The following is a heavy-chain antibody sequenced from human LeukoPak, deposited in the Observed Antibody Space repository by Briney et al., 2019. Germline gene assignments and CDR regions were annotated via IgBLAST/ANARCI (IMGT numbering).Heavy chain of an antibody. V-gene: IGHV3-23*01. CDR3: AKLGAAGSPFYYFDY. D-gene: IGHD6-13*01. CDR1: GFTFGSYA. J-gene: IGHJ4*02. CDR2: ISGSGGST. Sequence: PGRSLRLSCAASGFTFGSYAMSWVRQAPGKGLEWVSAISGSGGSTYYADSVKGRFTISRDNSKNTLYLQMNSLRAEDTAVYYCAKLGAAGSPFYYFDYWGQGTLVTVSS.